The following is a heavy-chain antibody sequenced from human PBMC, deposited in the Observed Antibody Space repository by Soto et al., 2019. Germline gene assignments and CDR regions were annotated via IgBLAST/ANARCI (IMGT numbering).Heavy chain of an antibody. Sequence: QVQLVQSGAEMKKPGSSVKVSCQSSGGTFNTYAMNWVRQAPGQGPEWMGDISPMFGAANYATKFQGRVTITADDSTGTSYMPLSSLTSEDTALYFCAREVQGHSPAFVYWGQGTLVTVSS. J-gene: IGHJ4*02. D-gene: IGHD2-15*01. CDR2: ISPMFGAA. V-gene: IGHV1-69*19. CDR1: GGTFNTYA. CDR3: AREVQGHSPAFVY.